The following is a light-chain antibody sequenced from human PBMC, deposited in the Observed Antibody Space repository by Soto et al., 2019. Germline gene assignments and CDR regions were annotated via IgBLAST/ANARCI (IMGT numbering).Light chain of an antibody. CDR1: TSNIGRST. CDR3: ATWNDGVIV. J-gene: IGLJ1*01. Sequence: SVLTQPPSASGTPGQRVTISCSGNTSNIGRSTVSWYQQFPGAAPKLLIYGNTQRPLGVPVRFSGSKSDASASLAISGLQSEDEADYYCATWNDGVIVFGIGTKVTVL. V-gene: IGLV1-44*01. CDR2: GNT.